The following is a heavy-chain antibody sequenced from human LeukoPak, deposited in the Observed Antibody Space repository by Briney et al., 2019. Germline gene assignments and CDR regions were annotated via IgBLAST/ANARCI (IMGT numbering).Heavy chain of an antibody. D-gene: IGHD3/OR15-3a*01. CDR2: INHRGST. Sequence: SQTLSLTCTVSGGSIRSGGYYWNWIRQPAGKGLEWIGEINHRGSTTYNPSLKSRVTISLDTSKNQFSLKLSSVTAADTAVYYCARVGLDWGSIDYWGQGTLVTASS. J-gene: IGHJ4*02. V-gene: IGHV4-61*09. CDR3: ARVGLDWGSIDY. CDR1: GGSIRSGGYY.